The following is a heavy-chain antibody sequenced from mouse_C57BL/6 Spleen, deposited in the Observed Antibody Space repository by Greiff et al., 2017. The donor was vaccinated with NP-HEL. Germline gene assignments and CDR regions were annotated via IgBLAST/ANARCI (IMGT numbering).Heavy chain of an antibody. CDR1: GYTFTDYY. CDR2: IYPGSGNT. CDR3: ARNYGYSYFDY. Sequence: QVQLQQSGAELVRPGASVKLSCKASGYTFTDYYINWVKQRPGQGLEWIARIYPGSGNTYYNEKFKGKATLTAEKSSSTAYMQLSSLTSEDSAVYFCARNYGYSYFDYWGQGTTLTVSS. D-gene: IGHD2-2*01. J-gene: IGHJ2*01. V-gene: IGHV1-76*01.